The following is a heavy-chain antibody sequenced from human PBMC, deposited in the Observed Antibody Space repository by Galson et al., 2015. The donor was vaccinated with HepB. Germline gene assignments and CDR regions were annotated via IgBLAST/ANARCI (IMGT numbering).Heavy chain of an antibody. D-gene: IGHD2-2*01. CDR3: AKAYCCSANCHVYYYYYMDV. J-gene: IGHJ6*03. CDR1: GFTFSTYG. CDR2: ISYDGSNK. Sequence: SLRLSCAASGFTFSTYGMHWVRQSPGKGLEWVAVISYDGSNKYYADSVKGRFTISRDTSKNTLYLQMNSLRAEDTAVYYCAKAYCCSANCHVYYYYYMDVGQRDYGHRLL. V-gene: IGHV3-30*18.